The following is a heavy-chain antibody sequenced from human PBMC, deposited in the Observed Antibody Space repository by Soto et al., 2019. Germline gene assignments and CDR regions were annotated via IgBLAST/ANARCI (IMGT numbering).Heavy chain of an antibody. Sequence: EVQLVESGGGLVRPGGSLRLACAGSGFTVTDSYMSWVRQAPGKGLEWVSSIYLSGSTYYADSVKGRITISRDISKNTVFLQMNSLRVEDTAVYYCAREASGSGWWSQGSFESWGQGTLVTVSS. CDR3: AREASGSGWWSQGSFES. CDR1: GFTVTDSY. CDR2: IYLSGST. J-gene: IGHJ4*02. D-gene: IGHD6-19*01. V-gene: IGHV3-66*01.